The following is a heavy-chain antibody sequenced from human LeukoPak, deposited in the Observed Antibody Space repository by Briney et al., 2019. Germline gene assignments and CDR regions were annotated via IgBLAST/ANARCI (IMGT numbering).Heavy chain of an antibody. Sequence: SETLSLTCTVSGGSISGYYWSWIRQPPGKGLEWIGYIFSSGSTNYNPSLKSRVTISEDTSVNQFSLKLSSVTAADTAAYYCARHYYDRSDSYSFDYWGQGTLVTVSS. CDR3: ARHYYDRSDSYSFDY. D-gene: IGHD3-22*01. V-gene: IGHV4-59*08. CDR2: IFSSGST. CDR1: GGSISGYY. J-gene: IGHJ4*02.